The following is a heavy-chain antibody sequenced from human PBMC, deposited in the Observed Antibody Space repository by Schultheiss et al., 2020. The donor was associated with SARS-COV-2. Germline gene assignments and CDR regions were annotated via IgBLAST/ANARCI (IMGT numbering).Heavy chain of an antibody. D-gene: IGHD1-1*01. J-gene: IGHJ6*02. CDR1: GGSFSGYY. V-gene: IGHV4-59*08. CDR2: ISYTGSP. CDR3: ARGTGRQVLLEYHYYGMGV. Sequence: SETLSLTCAVYGGSFSGYYWTWIRQPPGKGLEWIGYISYTGSPSYNPSLKSRVTISIDTSKNQFSLKLTSVTAADTAVYYCARGTGRQVLLEYHYYGMGVWGQGTKVTVSS.